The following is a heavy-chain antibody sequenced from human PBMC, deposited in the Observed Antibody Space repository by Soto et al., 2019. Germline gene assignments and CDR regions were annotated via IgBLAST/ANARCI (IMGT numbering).Heavy chain of an antibody. CDR2: IYWNDDK. CDR3: AHNRTYSWAAGTLYNWFDP. V-gene: IGHV2-5*01. CDR1: GFSLSTSGVG. J-gene: IGHJ5*02. Sequence: SGPTLVNPTQTLTLTCTFSGFSLSTSGVGVGWIRQPPGKALEWLALIYWNDDKRYSPSLKSRLTITKDTSKNQVVLTMTNMDPVDTATYYCAHNRTYSWAAGTLYNWFDPWGQGTLVTVSS. D-gene: IGHD6-13*01.